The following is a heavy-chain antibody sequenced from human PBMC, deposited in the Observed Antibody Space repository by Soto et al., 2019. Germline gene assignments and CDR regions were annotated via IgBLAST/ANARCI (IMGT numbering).Heavy chain of an antibody. Sequence: QVQLVQSGAEVKKPGSSVKVSCKASGGTFSSYAISWVRQAPGQGLEWMGGIIPIFGTANYAQKFQGRVTITADESTSTAYMELSSLRSEDTAVYYCARDPVVLVPAAITGDYYYGMDVWGQGTTVTVSS. CDR1: GGTFSSYA. J-gene: IGHJ6*02. D-gene: IGHD2-2*02. CDR2: IIPIFGTA. V-gene: IGHV1-69*01. CDR3: ARDPVVLVPAAITGDYYYGMDV.